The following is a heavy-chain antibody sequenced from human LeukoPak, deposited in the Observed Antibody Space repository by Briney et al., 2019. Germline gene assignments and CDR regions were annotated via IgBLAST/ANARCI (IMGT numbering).Heavy chain of an antibody. J-gene: IGHJ6*02. Sequence: ASVKVSCKASGYTFTGYYMHWVRQAPGQGLEWMGWINPNSGGTNYAQKFQGWVTMTRDTSISTAYMELSRLRSDDTAVYYCARGEALGYCSGGSCYSPYYYYYYGMDVWGQGITVTVSS. CDR2: INPNSGGT. D-gene: IGHD2-15*01. V-gene: IGHV1-2*04. CDR1: GYTFTGYY. CDR3: ARGEALGYCSGGSCYSPYYYYYYGMDV.